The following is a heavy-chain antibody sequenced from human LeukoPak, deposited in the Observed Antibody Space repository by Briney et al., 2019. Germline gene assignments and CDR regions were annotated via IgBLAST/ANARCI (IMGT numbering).Heavy chain of an antibody. D-gene: IGHD6-6*01. CDR3: ARLSRAARPY. CDR1: GGSFSGYY. V-gene: IGHV4-34*01. J-gene: IGHJ4*02. CDR2: INHSGST. Sequence: SQILSLTCAVYGGSFSGYYWSWIRQPPGKGLEWIGEINHSGSTNYNPSLKSRVTISVDTSKNQFSLKLSSVTAADTAVYYCARLSRAARPYWGQGTLVTVSS.